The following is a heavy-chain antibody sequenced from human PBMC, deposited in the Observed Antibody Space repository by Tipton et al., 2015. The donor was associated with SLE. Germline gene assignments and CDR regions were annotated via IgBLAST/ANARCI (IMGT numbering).Heavy chain of an antibody. Sequence: TLSLTCNVSGGSISSHYWNWIRQPAGKGLEWIGHIQPSGSTFYNPSLKSRVTMSLDMSKNQLSLKLYSVTAADTAVYYCARDLNWMVHFEEAFDIWGQGTMVTVSS. CDR2: IQPSGST. CDR3: ARDLNWMVHFEEAFDI. D-gene: IGHD3-10*01. V-gene: IGHV4-4*07. J-gene: IGHJ3*02. CDR1: GGSISSHY.